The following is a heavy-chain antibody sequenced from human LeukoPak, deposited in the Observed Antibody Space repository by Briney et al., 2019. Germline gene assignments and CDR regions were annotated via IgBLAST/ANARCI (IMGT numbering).Heavy chain of an antibody. V-gene: IGHV3-33*08. J-gene: IGHJ4*02. CDR3: AREDVGYYDSSGYYYVS. Sequence: LSLTCTVSGGSISSYYWSWIRQPPGKGLEWVAVIWYDGSKKYYADSVKGRFTISRDNAKNSLYLQMNSLRAEDTAVYYCAREDVGYYDSSGYYYVSWGQGTLVTVSS. CDR2: IWYDGSKK. D-gene: IGHD3-22*01. CDR1: GGSISSYY.